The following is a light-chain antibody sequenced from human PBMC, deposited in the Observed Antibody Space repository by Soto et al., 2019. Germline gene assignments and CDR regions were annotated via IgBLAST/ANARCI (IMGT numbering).Light chain of an antibody. J-gene: IGKJ3*01. CDR2: DAS. V-gene: IGKV3-11*01. CDR3: QQRSNWPLT. Sequence: EIVLTPSPGTLSLSPGERATLYCRASQSVSSSYLAWYQQKPGQAPRLLIYDASNRATGIPARFSGSGSGTDFTLTISSLEPEDFAVYYCQQRSNWPLTFGPGTKVDIK. CDR1: QSVSSSY.